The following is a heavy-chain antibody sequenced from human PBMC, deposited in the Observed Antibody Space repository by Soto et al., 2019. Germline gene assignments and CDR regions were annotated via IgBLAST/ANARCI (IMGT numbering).Heavy chain of an antibody. CDR2: INNDGSTT. Sequence: QPGGSLRLSXLASGFTFNMYWMHWVRQAPGKGLVWVSRINNDGSTTTYADSVKGRFTISRENAKNTVYLQMSSLRAEDTAVYFCASGGYYYDTSGSDYWGQGTLVTVSS. D-gene: IGHD3-22*01. J-gene: IGHJ4*02. CDR1: GFTFNMYW. CDR3: ASGGYYYDTSGSDY. V-gene: IGHV3-74*01.